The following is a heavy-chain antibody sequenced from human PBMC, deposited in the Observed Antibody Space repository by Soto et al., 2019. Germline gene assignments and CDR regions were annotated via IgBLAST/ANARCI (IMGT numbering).Heavy chain of an antibody. CDR2: IYHSGST. D-gene: IGHD3-22*01. J-gene: IGHJ4*02. Sequence: PETLSLTCAVSGGSISSSNWWSWVRQPPGKGLEWIGEIYHSGSTNYNPSLKSRVTMSVDKSKNQFSLKLSSVTAADTAVYYCAIASYYYDSSGYYSPYFDYWGQGTLVTVSS. CDR1: GGSISSSNW. V-gene: IGHV4-4*03. CDR3: AIASYYYDSSGYYSPYFDY.